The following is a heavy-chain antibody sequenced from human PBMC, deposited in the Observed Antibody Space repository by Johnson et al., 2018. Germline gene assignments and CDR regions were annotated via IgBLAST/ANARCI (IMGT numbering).Heavy chain of an antibody. Sequence: VQLVQSGGGLVQPGGSLRLSCAASGFTFSSYAMHWVRQAPGKGLEYVSAISSNGGSTYYADSVKGRFTISRDNSKNTLYLQMGSLRAEDMAVYYCAREGIAVGGGMDVWGQGTMVTVSS. CDR2: ISSNGGST. D-gene: IGHD6-19*01. CDR1: GFTFSSYA. V-gene: IGHV3-64*07. CDR3: AREGIAVGGGMDV. J-gene: IGHJ6*02.